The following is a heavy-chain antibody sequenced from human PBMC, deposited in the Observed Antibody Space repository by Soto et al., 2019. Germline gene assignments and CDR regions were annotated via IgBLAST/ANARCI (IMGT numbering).Heavy chain of an antibody. J-gene: IGHJ4*02. CDR1: GGSFTSNNW. D-gene: IGHD1-7*01. CDR2: IYRTGST. CDR3: ASRDPGTSVDY. V-gene: IGHV4-4*02. Sequence: QVQLQESGPGLVKPSGTLSLTCAVSGGSFTSNNWWTWGRQPPGQGLQGIGEIYRTGSTNYNPSFKSRVTISRDKSEKHFSLKVPSLPAADTAVYYCASRDPGTSVDYWGQGTLVTVSS.